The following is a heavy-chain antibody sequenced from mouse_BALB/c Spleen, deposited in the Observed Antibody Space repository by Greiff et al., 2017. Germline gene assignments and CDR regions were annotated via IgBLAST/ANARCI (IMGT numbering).Heavy chain of an antibody. CDR2: IWTGGGT. CDR1: GFSLTSYD. V-gene: IGHV2-9-2*01. Sequence: VKLVESGPGLVAPSQSLSITCTVSGFSLTSYDISWIRQPPGKGLEWLGVIWTGGGTNYNSAFMSRLSISKDNSKSQVFLKMNSLQTDDTAIYYCVRDDYGSSYYAMDYWGQGTSVTVSS. CDR3: VRDDYGSSYYAMDY. J-gene: IGHJ4*01. D-gene: IGHD1-1*01.